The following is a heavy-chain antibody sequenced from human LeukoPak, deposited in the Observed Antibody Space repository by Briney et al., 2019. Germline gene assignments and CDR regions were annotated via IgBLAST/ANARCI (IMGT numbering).Heavy chain of an antibody. CDR1: GGSISSSNW. D-gene: IGHD5-18*01. Sequence: SETLSLTCAVSGGSISSSNWWSWVRQPPGKGLEWIGEIYHSGSTNYNPSLKSRVTISVDKSKNQFSLKLSSVTAADTAVYYCAKASFGYSYGYAADWFDPWGQGTLVTVSS. CDR3: AKASFGYSYGYAADWFDP. J-gene: IGHJ5*02. V-gene: IGHV4-4*02. CDR2: IYHSGST.